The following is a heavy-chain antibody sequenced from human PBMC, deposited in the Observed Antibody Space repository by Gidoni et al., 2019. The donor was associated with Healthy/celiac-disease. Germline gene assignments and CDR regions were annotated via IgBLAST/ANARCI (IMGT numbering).Heavy chain of an antibody. CDR3: AREDLAGVAIFDY. D-gene: IGHD5-12*01. CDR2: IYYRGGT. V-gene: IGHV4-31*03. CDR1: GGSISSGGYY. J-gene: IGHJ4*02. Sequence: QVQLQESGPGLVKPSQTLSLTCTVSGGSISSGGYYWSWIRQHPGKGLEWIGYIYYRGGTYSNPSLKSRVTISVDTSKNQFSLKLSSVTAADTAVYYCAREDLAGVAIFDYWGQGTLVTVSS.